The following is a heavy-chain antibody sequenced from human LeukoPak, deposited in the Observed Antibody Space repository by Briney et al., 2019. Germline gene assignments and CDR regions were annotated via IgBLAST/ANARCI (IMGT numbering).Heavy chain of an antibody. D-gene: IGHD3-3*01. V-gene: IGHV1-18*01. CDR3: ARSASHNYYYYGMDV. CDR2: ISAYNGNT. J-gene: IGHJ6*02. Sequence: ASVKVFCKASCYALPSHLISRGPPAPGQGVEWMGWISAYNGNTKYAQKFQSRVTMTTDTSTNTVNMELRHLRTDDSAVFYCARSASHNYYYYGMDVWGQGTTVIVSS. CDR1: CYALPSHL.